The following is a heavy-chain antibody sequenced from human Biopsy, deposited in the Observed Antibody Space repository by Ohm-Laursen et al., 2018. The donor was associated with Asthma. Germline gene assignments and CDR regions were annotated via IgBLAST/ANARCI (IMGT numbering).Heavy chain of an antibody. V-gene: IGHV4-39*02. CDR3: AKAVSSSSYWYFDL. D-gene: IGHD6-6*01. J-gene: IGHJ2*01. CDR1: GDAMSTSGSY. Sequence: SETLSLTCIVSGDAMSTSGSYWGWIRQSPGKGLEWIGSIYYRGRTYYNPSLKCRVTLSADSSKNHFSLKVTSVTAADTAVYYCAKAVSSSSYWYFDLWGRGDLVTVSS. CDR2: IYYRGRT.